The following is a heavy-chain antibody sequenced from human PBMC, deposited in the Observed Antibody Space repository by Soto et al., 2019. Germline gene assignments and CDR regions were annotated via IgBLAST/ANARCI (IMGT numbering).Heavy chain of an antibody. CDR3: ARGIAPYYFDY. V-gene: IGHV1-3*05. CDR2: INAGNGNT. D-gene: IGHD6-13*01. CDR1: GYTFTSYA. Sequence: QVQLVQSGAEEKKPGASVKASCKASGYTFTSYAMHWVRQAPGQRLEWMGWINAGNGNTKYSQKFQGRVTITRDTSASTAYRELSSLRSEDTAVYYCARGIAPYYFDYWGQGTLVTVSS. J-gene: IGHJ4*02.